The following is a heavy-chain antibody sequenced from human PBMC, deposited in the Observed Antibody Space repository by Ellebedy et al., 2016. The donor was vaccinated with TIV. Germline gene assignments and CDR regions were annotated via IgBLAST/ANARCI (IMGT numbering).Heavy chain of an antibody. D-gene: IGHD1-7*01. CDR1: GGSISSSNW. CDR2: IYHSGST. V-gene: IGHV4-4*02. J-gene: IGHJ6*02. Sequence: SETLSLXXAVSGGSISSSNWWSWVRQPPGKGLEWIGEIYHSGSTHYNPSLKSRVTISVDKSKNRFSLKQSSVTAADTAVYYCARAWGFKLNYFYYGMDVWGQGTTVTVSS. CDR3: ARAWGFKLNYFYYGMDV.